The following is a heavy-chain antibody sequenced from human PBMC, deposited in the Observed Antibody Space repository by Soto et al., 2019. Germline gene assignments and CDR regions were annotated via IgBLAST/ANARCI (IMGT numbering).Heavy chain of an antibody. CDR3: ATSQKGYNWNYFDH. CDR1: GASISGSYYY. V-gene: IGHV4-39*01. Sequence: LSLTCAVSGASISGSYYYWAWLRQSPGKGPGWIGSVFYTGFTSYNPSLESRVSVSVDTSKSQFSLKLSAVTAADTAVYYYATSQKGYNWNYFDHWGQGALVTVSS. CDR2: VFYTGFT. J-gene: IGHJ4*02. D-gene: IGHD1-20*01.